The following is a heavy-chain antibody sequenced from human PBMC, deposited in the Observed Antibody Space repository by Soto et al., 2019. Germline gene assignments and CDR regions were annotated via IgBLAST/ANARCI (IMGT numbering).Heavy chain of an antibody. CDR2: IYWDGDE. Sequence: QINLKESGPTLVKPTQTLTLTCTFSGFSLTTSGEGVGWIRQPPGKALEWLALIYWDGDERYSPSLKSRLTITKDTSRNQVVLTMTNMDPVDTATYYCAHSFQHLIRARYSGHFGYWGQGTLVAVSS. J-gene: IGHJ4*02. CDR1: GFSLTTSGEG. CDR3: AHSFQHLIRARYSGHFGY. D-gene: IGHD2-15*01. V-gene: IGHV2-5*02.